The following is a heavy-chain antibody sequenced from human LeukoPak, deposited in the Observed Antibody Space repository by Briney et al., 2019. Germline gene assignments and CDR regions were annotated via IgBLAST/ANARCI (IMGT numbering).Heavy chain of an antibody. CDR2: IYTSGST. CDR3: ARAAIMQKDAFDI. V-gene: IGHV4-61*02. Sequence: SQTLSLTCTVSGGSISSGSYYWSWIRQPAGKGLEWIGRIYTSGSTNYNPSLKSRVTMSMDTSKNQFSLKLSSVTAADTAVYYCARAAIMQKDAFDIWGQGTMVTVSS. CDR1: GGSISSGSYY. D-gene: IGHD2-21*02. J-gene: IGHJ3*02.